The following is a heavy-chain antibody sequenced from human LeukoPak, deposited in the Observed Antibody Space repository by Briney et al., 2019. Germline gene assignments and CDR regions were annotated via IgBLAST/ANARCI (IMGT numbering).Heavy chain of an antibody. CDR2: ISSSSSTI. CDR1: GFTFSDYA. D-gene: IGHD3-3*01. V-gene: IGHV3-48*01. CDR3: ASDSSTPYYDFWSGPSYYFDY. J-gene: IGHJ4*02. Sequence: GSLRLSCAASGFTFSDYAMTWVRQAPGKGLEWVSYISSSSSTIYYADSVKGRFTISRDNAKNSLYLQMNSLRAEDTAVYYCASDSSTPYYDFWSGPSYYFDYWGQGTLVTVSS.